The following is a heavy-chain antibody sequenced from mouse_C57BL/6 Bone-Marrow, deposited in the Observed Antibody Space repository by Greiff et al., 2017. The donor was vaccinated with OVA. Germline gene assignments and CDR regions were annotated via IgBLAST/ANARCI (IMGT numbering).Heavy chain of an antibody. CDR3: TRRTYYGSD. J-gene: IGHJ2*01. D-gene: IGHD2-9*01. Sequence: QVQLQQSGAELVRPGASVTLSCKASGYTFTDYEMHWVQQTPVHGLEWIGAIDPETGGTAYNQKFKGKAIRTADKSSRTAYMELRSLTSEDSAVYYCTRRTYYGSDWGQGTTLTVSS. CDR2: IDPETGGT. V-gene: IGHV1-15*01. CDR1: GYTFTDYE.